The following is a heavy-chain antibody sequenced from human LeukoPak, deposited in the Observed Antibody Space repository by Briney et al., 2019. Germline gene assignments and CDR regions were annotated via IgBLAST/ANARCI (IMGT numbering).Heavy chain of an antibody. CDR1: GFTFSSYS. D-gene: IGHD5-24*01. Sequence: GGSLRLSCAASGFTFSSYSMNWVRQAPGKGLEWVSSISSSSSYIYYADSVKGQFTISRDNAKNSLYLQANSLRAEDTAVYYCARVDGYNLDYWGQGTLVTVPS. J-gene: IGHJ4*02. CDR3: ARVDGYNLDY. CDR2: ISSSSSYI. V-gene: IGHV3-21*01.